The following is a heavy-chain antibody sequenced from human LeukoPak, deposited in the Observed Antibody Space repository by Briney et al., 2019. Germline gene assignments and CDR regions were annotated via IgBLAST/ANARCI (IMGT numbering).Heavy chain of an antibody. J-gene: IGHJ3*02. CDR1: GYSFSSYW. V-gene: IGHV5-51*01. CDR3: ARLFSGSLGAFDI. Sequence: GESLKISCKASGYSFSSYWIAWVRQMPGKGLEWMGIIYPGDSDTRYSPSFQGQVTISADKSISTAYLQWSSLKASDTAMYYCARLFSGSLGAFDIWGQGTMVTVSS. D-gene: IGHD1-26*01. CDR2: IYPGDSDT.